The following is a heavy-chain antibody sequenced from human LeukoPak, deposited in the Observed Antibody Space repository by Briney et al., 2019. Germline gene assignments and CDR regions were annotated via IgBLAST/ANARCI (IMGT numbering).Heavy chain of an antibody. J-gene: IGHJ4*02. V-gene: IGHV4-39*07. CDR2: IYYSGST. Sequence: SETLSLTCTVSGDSISRSTYYWGWIRQPPGKGLEWIGSIYYSGSTYYNPSLKSRVTISVDTSKNQFSLKLSSVTAADTAVYYCVRDQKLLRSFDYWGQGTLVTVSS. CDR3: VRDQKLLRSFDY. D-gene: IGHD1-26*01. CDR1: GDSISRSTYY.